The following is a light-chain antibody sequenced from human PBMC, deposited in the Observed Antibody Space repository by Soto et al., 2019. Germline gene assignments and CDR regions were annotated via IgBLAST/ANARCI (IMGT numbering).Light chain of an antibody. CDR3: QQRSNWPPP. Sequence: EVVMTQSPATLTLSPGEGATLSCRASQSVRSNLGWYQQKAGQAPRLLVYDASYRATGIPARFSGSGSGIDFTLTISCLEPEDFAVYYCQQRSNWPPPFGQGTRLAI. CDR1: QSVRSN. J-gene: IGKJ5*01. V-gene: IGKV3-11*01. CDR2: DAS.